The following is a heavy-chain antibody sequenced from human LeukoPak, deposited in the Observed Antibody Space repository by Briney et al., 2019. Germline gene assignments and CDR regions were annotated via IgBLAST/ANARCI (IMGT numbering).Heavy chain of an antibody. CDR3: ARGPERTGAGTRYYYDMDV. J-gene: IGHJ6*02. CDR1: GFTLTSSA. V-gene: IGHV3-30*14. CDR2: ISYDGSNK. D-gene: IGHD2-8*01. Sequence: GRSLRLSCPASGFTLTSSAMHWVRQAPGKGLEWVAVISYDGSNKYYADSVKGRFTISRDNSKNTLYLQMNSLRAEDTAVYYCARGPERTGAGTRYYYDMDVWGQGTTVTVSS.